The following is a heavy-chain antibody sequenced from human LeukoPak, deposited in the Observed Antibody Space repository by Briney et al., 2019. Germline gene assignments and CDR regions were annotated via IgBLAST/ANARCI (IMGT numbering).Heavy chain of an antibody. V-gene: IGHV3-66*01. J-gene: IGHJ4*02. CDR2: IYSGGST. Sequence: GGSLRLSCAASGFTVSSNYMSWVRQAPGKGLEWVSVIYSGGSTYYADSVKGRFTISRDNSKNTLYLQMNSLRAEDTAVYYCVSTGRLTFGGVIDTFDYWGQGTLVTVSS. D-gene: IGHD3-16*02. CDR3: VSTGRLTFGGVIDTFDY. CDR1: GFTVSSNY.